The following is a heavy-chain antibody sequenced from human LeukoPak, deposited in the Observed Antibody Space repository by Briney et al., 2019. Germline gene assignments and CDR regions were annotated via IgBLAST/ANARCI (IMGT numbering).Heavy chain of an antibody. CDR3: ARDLTGDDYFDY. Sequence: GGSLRLSCAASGFTVSSNYMSWVRQAPGKGLEWVSVIYSGGSTYYADSVKGRFTISRDNSKNTLYLQMNSLRAEDTAVYYCARDLTGDDYFDYWGQGTLVTVSS. D-gene: IGHD3-9*01. CDR1: GFTVSSNY. V-gene: IGHV3-66*01. J-gene: IGHJ4*02. CDR2: IYSGGST.